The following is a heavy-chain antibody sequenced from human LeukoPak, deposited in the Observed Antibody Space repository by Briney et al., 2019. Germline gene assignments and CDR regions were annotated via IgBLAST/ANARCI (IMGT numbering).Heavy chain of an antibody. V-gene: IGHV3-30*02. CDR2: IRYDGSDK. J-gene: IGHJ4*02. Sequence: GGSLRLSCAASGFTFSSYGMHWVRQAPGKGLEWVTFIRYDGSDKYYADSVKGRFTISRDNSKNMVWLQINSPTAEDTATYYCAKDGNWARFEDWGQGTLVTVSS. CDR1: GFTFSSYG. CDR3: AKDGNWARFED. D-gene: IGHD7-27*01.